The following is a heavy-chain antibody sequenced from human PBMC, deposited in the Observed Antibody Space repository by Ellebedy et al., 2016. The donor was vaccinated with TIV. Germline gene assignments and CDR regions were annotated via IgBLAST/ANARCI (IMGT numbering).Heavy chain of an antibody. J-gene: IGHJ4*02. CDR1: GGSFTGYY. CDR2: INHSGST. Sequence: MPSETLSLTCAVYGGSFTGYYWRWIPQPPGKGLEWIGGINHSGSTNYNPSLKSRVTISVDTSKNQFSLKLSSVTAADTAVYYCASRSSWYLIAYWGQGTLVTVSS. D-gene: IGHD6-13*01. V-gene: IGHV4-34*01. CDR3: ASRSSWYLIAY.